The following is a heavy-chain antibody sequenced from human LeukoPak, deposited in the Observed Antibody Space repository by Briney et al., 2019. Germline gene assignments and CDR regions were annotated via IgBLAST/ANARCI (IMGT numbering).Heavy chain of an antibody. CDR1: GYTFTSYG. Sequence: GASVKVSCKASGYTFTSYGISWVRQAPGQGLEWMGIINPSGGSTSYAQKFQGRVTMTRDTSTSTVYMELSSLRSEDTAVYYCARTAHSGGSFDIWGQGTMVTVSS. D-gene: IGHD3-16*01. J-gene: IGHJ3*02. V-gene: IGHV1-46*01. CDR2: INPSGGST. CDR3: ARTAHSGGSFDI.